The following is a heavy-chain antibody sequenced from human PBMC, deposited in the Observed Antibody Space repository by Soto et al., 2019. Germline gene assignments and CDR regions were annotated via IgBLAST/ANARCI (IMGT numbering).Heavy chain of an antibody. V-gene: IGHV4-31*11. Sequence: QVQLQESGPGLVKPSQTLSLTCAVSGGSINSGGFYWHWIRQHPEKGLEWIGYIFPSGSTHYNPSLKSRGTMSADTSQNQFSLRLTSVPAADTVVYYCARGCVSFTGPAGYWGQGTLVTVSS. CDR1: GGSINSGGFY. J-gene: IGHJ4*02. D-gene: IGHD3-16*01. CDR2: IFPSGST. CDR3: ARGCVSFTGPAGY.